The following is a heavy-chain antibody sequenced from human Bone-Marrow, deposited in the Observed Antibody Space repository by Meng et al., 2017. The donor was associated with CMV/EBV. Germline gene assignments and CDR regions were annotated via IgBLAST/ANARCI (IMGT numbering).Heavy chain of an antibody. V-gene: IGHV3-33*01. CDR1: GFTFSSYG. Sequence: GESLKISCAASGFTFSSYGMHWVRQAPGKGLEWVAVIWYDGSNKYYADSVKGRFTISRDNSKNTLYLQMNSLRAEDTAVYYCARADCSSTSCYQGYYYGMDVWGQGTTVTVSS. D-gene: IGHD2-2*01. J-gene: IGHJ6*02. CDR3: ARADCSSTSCYQGYYYGMDV. CDR2: IWYDGSNK.